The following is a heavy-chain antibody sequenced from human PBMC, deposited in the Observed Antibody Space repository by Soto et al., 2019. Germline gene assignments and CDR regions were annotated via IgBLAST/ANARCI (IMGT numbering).Heavy chain of an antibody. CDR3: ARDRIRFLEWLSSDFDY. Sequence: GSLRLSCAASGFTFSSYSMNWVRQAPGKGLEWVSSISSSSSYIYYADSVKGRFTISRDNAKNSLYLQMNSLRAEDTAVYYCARDRIRFLEWLSSDFDYWGQGTLVTVSS. J-gene: IGHJ4*02. CDR2: ISSSSSYI. V-gene: IGHV3-21*01. D-gene: IGHD3-3*01. CDR1: GFTFSSYS.